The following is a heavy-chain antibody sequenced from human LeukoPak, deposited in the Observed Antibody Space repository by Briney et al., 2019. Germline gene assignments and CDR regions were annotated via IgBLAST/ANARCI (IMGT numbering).Heavy chain of an antibody. CDR2: IYHSGST. D-gene: IGHD1-26*01. CDR1: GYSISSGYY. V-gene: IGHV4-38-2*02. J-gene: IGHJ6*03. Sequence: SETLSLTCTVSGYSISSGYYWGWIRQPPGKGLEWIGSIYHSGSTYYNPSLKSRVTISVDTSKNQFSLKLSSVTAADTAVYYCASGGSYFPEDYTYYSYMDVGGKGTRVTVSS. CDR3: ASGGSYFPEDYTYYSYMDV.